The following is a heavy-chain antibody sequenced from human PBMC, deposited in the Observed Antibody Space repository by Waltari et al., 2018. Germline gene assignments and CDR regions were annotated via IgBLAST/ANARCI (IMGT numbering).Heavy chain of an antibody. CDR1: GGSISSSSYY. J-gene: IGHJ4*02. D-gene: IGHD6-19*01. V-gene: IGHV4-39*07. CDR2: IYYSGST. CDR3: ARGYSSGWYGYY. Sequence: QLQLQESGPGLVKPSETLSLTCTVSGGSISSSSYYWGWIRQPPGKGLEWIGSIYYSGSTYYNPALKSRVTISVDTSKNQFSLKLSSVTAADTAVYYCARGYSSGWYGYYWGQGTLVTVSS.